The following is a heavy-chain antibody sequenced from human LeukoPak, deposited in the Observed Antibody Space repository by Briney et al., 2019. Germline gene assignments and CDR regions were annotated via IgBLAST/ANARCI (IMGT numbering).Heavy chain of an antibody. J-gene: IGHJ5*02. CDR3: ARKATVKLGYCSGGSCYPRPFDP. V-gene: IGHV1-2*02. Sequence: ASVKVSCKASGYTFTSYFIHWVRQAPGQGLEWMGWINPNSGGTNYAQKFQGRVTMTRDTSISTAYMELSRLRSDDTAVYYCARKATVKLGYCSGGSCYPRPFDPWGQGTLVTVSS. CDR1: GYTFTSYF. D-gene: IGHD2-15*01. CDR2: INPNSGGT.